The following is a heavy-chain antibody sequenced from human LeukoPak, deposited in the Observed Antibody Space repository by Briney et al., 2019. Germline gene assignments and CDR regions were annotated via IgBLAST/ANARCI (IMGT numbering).Heavy chain of an antibody. CDR3: AKGRGIFGGTYYFDY. D-gene: IGHD3-3*01. J-gene: IGHJ4*02. CDR1: GFTFSSYA. V-gene: IGHV3-23*01. CDR2: ISGSGGST. Sequence: SGGSLRLSCAASGFTFSSYAMSWVRQAPGKGLEWVSAISGSGGSTYYADSVKGRFTISRDNSKNTLYLQMNSLRAEDTAVYYCAKGRGIFGGTYYFDYWGQGTLVTVSS.